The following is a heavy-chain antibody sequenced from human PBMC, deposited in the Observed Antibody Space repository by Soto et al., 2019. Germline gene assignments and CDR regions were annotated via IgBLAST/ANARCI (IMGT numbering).Heavy chain of an antibody. J-gene: IGHJ4*02. D-gene: IGHD4-17*01. CDR2: ISGNGRGT. CDR3: AKDLRGYGDYDY. Sequence: EVQLLESGGGLVQPGGSLRLSCAASGFTFYNYAMSWVRQAPGKGLEWVSAISGNGRGTYYADSVKGRFTISRDNSKNTQSLQMDSLRTEDTAVYYCAKDLRGYGDYDYWGQGTLVSVSS. V-gene: IGHV3-23*01. CDR1: GFTFYNYA.